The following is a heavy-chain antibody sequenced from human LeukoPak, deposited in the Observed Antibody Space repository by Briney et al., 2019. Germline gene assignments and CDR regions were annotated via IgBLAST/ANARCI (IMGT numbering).Heavy chain of an antibody. D-gene: IGHD6-19*01. Sequence: SETLSLTCTVSGGSISSYYWSWIRQPPGKGLEWIGCIYYSGSTNYNPSLKSRVTISVDTSKNQFSLKLSSVTAADTAVYYCARGGRQQWLDGGGFDYWGQGTLVTVSS. J-gene: IGHJ4*02. CDR1: GGSISSYY. CDR3: ARGGRQQWLDGGGFDY. CDR2: IYYSGST. V-gene: IGHV4-59*01.